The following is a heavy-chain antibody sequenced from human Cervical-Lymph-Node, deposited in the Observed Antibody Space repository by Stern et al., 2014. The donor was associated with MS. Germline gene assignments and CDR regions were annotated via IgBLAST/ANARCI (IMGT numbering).Heavy chain of an antibody. Sequence: VQLVESGAEVKKPGESLAISCEGSGYTFTTYWIGWVRQVPGKGLEWMGSIYPGDSDTTYNPSIEGQVTISADKSSSTASLQWSSLKASDTAVYYCARGIWSFDLWGQGTLVTVSS. V-gene: IGHV5-51*01. CDR1: GYTFTTYW. CDR3: ARGIWSFDL. J-gene: IGHJ5*02. D-gene: IGHD2-15*01. CDR2: IYPGDSDT.